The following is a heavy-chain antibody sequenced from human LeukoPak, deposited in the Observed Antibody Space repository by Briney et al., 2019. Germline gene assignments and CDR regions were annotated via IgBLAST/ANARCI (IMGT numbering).Heavy chain of an antibody. Sequence: GGSLRLSCAASGFTFSSYAMSWVRQAPGKGLEWVSSISSSGSYIYYADSVKGRFTISRDNAKNSLYLQMNSLRAEDTAVYYCARMRKEYYYGSGSPPNAFDIWGQGTMVTVSS. CDR1: GFTFSSYA. CDR2: ISSSGSYI. D-gene: IGHD3-10*01. V-gene: IGHV3-21*01. J-gene: IGHJ3*02. CDR3: ARMRKEYYYGSGSPPNAFDI.